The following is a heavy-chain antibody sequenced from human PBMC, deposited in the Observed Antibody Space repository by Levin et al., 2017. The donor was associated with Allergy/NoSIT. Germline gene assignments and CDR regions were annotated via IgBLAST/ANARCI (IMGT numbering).Heavy chain of an antibody. CDR3: ALIRRDISPSGFDY. CDR1: GFSLSSSGMC. D-gene: IGHD3-9*01. CDR2: IDWDDDK. V-gene: IGHV2-70*17. J-gene: IGHJ4*02. Sequence: SGPTLVKPTQTLTLTCTFSGFSLSSSGMCVTWIRQPPGKALEWLARIDWDDDKFYSTSLKTRLTISKDTSKNQVVLKMTNMDPVDTATYYCALIRRDISPSGFDYWGQGTLVTVSS.